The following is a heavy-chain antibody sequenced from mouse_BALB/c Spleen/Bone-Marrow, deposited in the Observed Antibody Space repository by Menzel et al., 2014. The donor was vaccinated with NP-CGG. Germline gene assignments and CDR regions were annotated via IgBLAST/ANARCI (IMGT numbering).Heavy chain of an antibody. CDR2: IRSKSNNYAT. Sequence: EVQGVESGGGLVQPKGSLKLSCAAPGFTFNTYAMNWVRQAPGKGLEWVARIRSKSNNYATYYADSVKDRFTISRDDSQSMLYLQMNNLKTEDTAMYYCVRPHYYGSSYRYAMDYWGQGTSVTVSS. J-gene: IGHJ4*01. V-gene: IGHV10-1*02. D-gene: IGHD1-1*01. CDR1: GFTFNTYA. CDR3: VRPHYYGSSYRYAMDY.